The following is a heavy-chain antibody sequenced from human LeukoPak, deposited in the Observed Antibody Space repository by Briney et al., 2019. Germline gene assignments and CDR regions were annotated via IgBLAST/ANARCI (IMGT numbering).Heavy chain of an antibody. V-gene: IGHV3-66*01. CDR3: ARDSAYGSGSFDY. CDR2: IYSGGTT. D-gene: IGHD3-10*01. J-gene: IGHJ4*02. CDR1: GFTVSSNF. Sequence: GGSLRLSCAASGFTVSSNFMNWVRQAPGKGLEWVSVIYSGGTTYYADSVKGRFTISRDSSKNTLYLQMNSLTAEDTAVYYCARDSAYGSGSFDYWGQGTLVTVSS.